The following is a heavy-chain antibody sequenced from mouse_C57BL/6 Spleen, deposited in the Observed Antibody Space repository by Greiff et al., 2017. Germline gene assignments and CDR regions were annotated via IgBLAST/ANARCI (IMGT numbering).Heavy chain of an antibody. Sequence: VQLVESGPGLVQPSQSLSITCTVSGFSLTSYGVHWVRQSPGKGLEWLGVIWSGGSTDYNAAFISRLSISKDNSKSQVFFKMNSLQTDDTARYYCAREGRYFDYWGEGTTLTGSS. CDR2: IWSGGST. CDR3: AREGRYFDY. CDR1: GFSLTSYG. J-gene: IGHJ2*01. V-gene: IGHV2-2*01.